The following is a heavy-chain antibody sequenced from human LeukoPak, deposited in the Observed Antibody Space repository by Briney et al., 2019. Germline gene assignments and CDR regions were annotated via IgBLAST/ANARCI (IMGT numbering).Heavy chain of an antibody. D-gene: IGHD2-2*01. CDR3: ARLGYCSRGTCYAFDY. J-gene: IGHJ4*02. CDR2: IYPGDSDT. CDR1: GYTFTSYW. Sequence: GESLKISRKGSGYTFTSYWIGWVRQMPGKGLEWMGIIYPGDSDTRYSPSFQGQVTMSADKSITTAYLQWSSLKASDTAVYYCARLGYCSRGTCYAFDYWGQGTLVTVSS. V-gene: IGHV5-51*01.